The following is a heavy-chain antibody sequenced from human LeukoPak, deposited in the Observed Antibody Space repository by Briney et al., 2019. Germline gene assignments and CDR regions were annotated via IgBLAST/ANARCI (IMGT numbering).Heavy chain of an antibody. CDR1: GGSISSSSYY. D-gene: IGHD2-2*01. J-gene: IGHJ4*02. CDR2: IYYGGST. CDR3: ARDGGSSFRYFDY. V-gene: IGHV4-39*07. Sequence: SETLSLTCTVSGGSISSSSYYWGWIRQPPGKGLEWIGSIYYGGSTYYNPSLKSRVTISVDTSKNQFSLKLSSVTAADTAVYYCARDGGSSFRYFDYWGQGTLVTVSS.